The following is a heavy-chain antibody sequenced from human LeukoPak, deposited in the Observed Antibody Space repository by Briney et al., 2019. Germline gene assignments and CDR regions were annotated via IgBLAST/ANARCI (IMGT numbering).Heavy chain of an antibody. D-gene: IGHD6-13*01. CDR2: INHSGST. J-gene: IGHJ6*02. CDR1: GGSFSGYY. CDR3: ARNLYSSSWYEYRYYYYGMDV. V-gene: IGHV4-34*01. Sequence: SETLSLTCAVYGGSFSGYYWSWIRQPPGKGLEWIGEINHSGSTNYNPSLKSRVTISVDTSKNQFSLKLSSVTAADTAVYYCARNLYSSSWYEYRYYYYGMDVWGQGSTVTVSS.